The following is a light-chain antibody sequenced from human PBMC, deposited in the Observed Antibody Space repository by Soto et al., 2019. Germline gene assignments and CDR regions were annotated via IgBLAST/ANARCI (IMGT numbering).Light chain of an antibody. Sequence: QSVLTQPPSVSGAPGQRVTIYCTGNSSNIGAGYDVNWYQHLPGAAPKLLIYTNGNRPSGVTDRFSGSKSGTSASLAITGLQAEDEADYYCQSYDSGLSGSVFGGGTKLPVL. V-gene: IGLV1-40*01. CDR2: TNG. CDR3: QSYDSGLSGSV. J-gene: IGLJ3*02. CDR1: SSNIGAGYD.